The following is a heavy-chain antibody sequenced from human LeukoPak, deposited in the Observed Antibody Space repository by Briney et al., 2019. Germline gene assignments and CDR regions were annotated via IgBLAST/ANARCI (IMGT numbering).Heavy chain of an antibody. Sequence: GGSVRLSCAASAFTFSSYAMNWVRQAPGKGLEWVSGISGGGGSTYFADSVKGRFTISRDNSKNTLYLQMDSLRAEDTALYYCAKGSGINHYHWIDPWGQGTLVTVSS. J-gene: IGHJ5*02. CDR3: AKGSGINHYHWIDP. D-gene: IGHD1-14*01. V-gene: IGHV3-23*01. CDR1: AFTFSSYA. CDR2: ISGGGGST.